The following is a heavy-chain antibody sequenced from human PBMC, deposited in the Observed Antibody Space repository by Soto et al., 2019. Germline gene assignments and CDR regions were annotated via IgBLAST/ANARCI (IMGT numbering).Heavy chain of an antibody. CDR3: VRESTWLRHCDS. J-gene: IGHJ4*02. CDR1: GFTFSDSW. D-gene: IGHD5-18*01. CDR2: IKQDGSQT. V-gene: IGHV3-7*01. Sequence: GGSLRLSCAASGFTFSDSWMGWVRQAPGKGLEWVANIKQDGSQTPYQPSLRGRFVISRDNTLKTLYLHMSSLGAEDTAVYYCVRESTWLRHCDSWGQGTVVTVSS.